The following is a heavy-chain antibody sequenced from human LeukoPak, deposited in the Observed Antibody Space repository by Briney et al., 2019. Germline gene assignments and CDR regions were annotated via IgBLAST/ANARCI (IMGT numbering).Heavy chain of an antibody. J-gene: IGHJ4*02. CDR3: ARENPYGDYIDY. Sequence: SETLSLTCTVSGGSISSSSYYWGWIRQPPGKGLEWIGSIYYSGSTYYNPSLKSRVTISVDTSKNQFSLKLSSVTAADTAVYYCARENPYGDYIDYWGQGTLVTVSS. D-gene: IGHD4-17*01. V-gene: IGHV4-39*02. CDR1: GGSISSSSYY. CDR2: IYYSGST.